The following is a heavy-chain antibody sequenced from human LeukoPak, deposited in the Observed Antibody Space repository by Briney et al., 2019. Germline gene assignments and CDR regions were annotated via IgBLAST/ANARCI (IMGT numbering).Heavy chain of an antibody. CDR2: IYPTDSIT. CDR1: GYDFSTKW. Sequence: GESLKIPCKTSGYDFSTKWIGWVRQMPGKGLEWMGIIYPTDSITRYSPSFRGQVTISVDTSISTAYLHWSSLKASDTAIYYCARLAPDYADYWFDPWGQGTLVTVSS. J-gene: IGHJ5*02. D-gene: IGHD4-17*01. CDR3: ARLAPDYADYWFDP. V-gene: IGHV5-51*01.